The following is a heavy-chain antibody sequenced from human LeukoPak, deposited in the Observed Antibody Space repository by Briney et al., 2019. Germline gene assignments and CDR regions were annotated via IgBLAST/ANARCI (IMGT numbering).Heavy chain of an antibody. CDR1: GGSISSGTYY. J-gene: IGHJ4*02. Sequence: SETLSLTCTVSGGSISSGTYYWGWIRQPPGKGLEWIGSIYYSGSTYYNPSLKSRVTIFRDTSKNQFSLNLNSVTAADTAVYHCARPRQGTLSYVDSWGQGTLVAVSS. CDR3: ARPRQGTLSYVDS. V-gene: IGHV4-39*01. D-gene: IGHD2/OR15-2a*01. CDR2: IYYSGST.